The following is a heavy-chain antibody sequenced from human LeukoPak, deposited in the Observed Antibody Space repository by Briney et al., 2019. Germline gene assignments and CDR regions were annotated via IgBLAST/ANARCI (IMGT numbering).Heavy chain of an antibody. CDR1: GGSISSSSYY. D-gene: IGHD3-22*01. CDR3: ARVTGYMIEDYFDY. Sequence: SETLSLTCAVSGGSISSSSYYWGWIRQPPGKGLEWIGSIYYSGSTYYNPSLKSRVTISVDTSKNQFSLKLRSVTAADTAVYYCARVTGYMIEDYFDYWGQGTLVTVSS. CDR2: IYYSGST. J-gene: IGHJ4*02. V-gene: IGHV4-39*07.